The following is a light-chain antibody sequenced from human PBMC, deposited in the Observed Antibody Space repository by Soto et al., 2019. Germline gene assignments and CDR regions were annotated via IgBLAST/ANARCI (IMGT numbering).Light chain of an antibody. Sequence: QSALAQPASVSGSPGQSITISCTGTSSDVGGYDFVSWYQHHPGKAPKLLIYEVTIRPSGVSYRFSASKTGNTAALTISGLQAEDEADCYCCSYTSSGTRVFGGGTKLTVL. V-gene: IGLV2-14*01. CDR3: CSYTSSGTRV. J-gene: IGLJ3*02. CDR2: EVT. CDR1: SSDVGGYDF.